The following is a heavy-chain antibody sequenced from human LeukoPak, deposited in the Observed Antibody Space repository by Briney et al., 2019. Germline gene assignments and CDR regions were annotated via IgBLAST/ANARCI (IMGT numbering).Heavy chain of an antibody. V-gene: IGHV3-33*01. Sequence: GRSLRLSCAASGFTFSSYGMHWVRQAPGKGLEWVAVIWYDGSNKYYADSVKGRFTISRDNSKNTLYLQMNSLRAEDTAVYYCARLYSSGWYYFDYWGQGTLVTVSS. CDR2: IWYDGSNK. CDR1: GFTFSSYG. J-gene: IGHJ4*02. D-gene: IGHD6-19*01. CDR3: ARLYSSGWYYFDY.